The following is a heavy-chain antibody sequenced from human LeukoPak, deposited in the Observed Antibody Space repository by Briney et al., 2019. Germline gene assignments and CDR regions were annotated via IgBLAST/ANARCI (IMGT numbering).Heavy chain of an antibody. CDR2: IYYSGST. CDR1: GGSISSGGYY. J-gene: IGHJ6*02. D-gene: IGHD6-19*01. CDR3: ARGPQDQWLYGMDV. Sequence: PSETLSLTCTVSGGSISSGGYYWSWIRQHPGKGLEWIGYIYYSGSTYYNPSLKSRVTISVDTSKNQFSLKLSSVTAADTAVYYCARGPQDQWLYGMDVWGQGTTVTVSS. V-gene: IGHV4-31*03.